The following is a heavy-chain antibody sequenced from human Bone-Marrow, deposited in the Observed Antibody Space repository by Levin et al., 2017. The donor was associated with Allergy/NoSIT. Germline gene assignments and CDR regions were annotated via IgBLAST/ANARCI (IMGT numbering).Heavy chain of an antibody. D-gene: IGHD3-16*01. CDR1: GASISSDFYY. Sequence: LRLSCTVSGASISSDFYYWSWIRQPPGKGLEWIGYIQNSGSTSYNPSLQSRVSISRDTSKNQFSLHLSSVTAADTAVYYCEGAAGVWGQGTLVTVSS. V-gene: IGHV4-30-4*01. J-gene: IGHJ4*02. CDR3: EGAAGV. CDR2: IQNSGST.